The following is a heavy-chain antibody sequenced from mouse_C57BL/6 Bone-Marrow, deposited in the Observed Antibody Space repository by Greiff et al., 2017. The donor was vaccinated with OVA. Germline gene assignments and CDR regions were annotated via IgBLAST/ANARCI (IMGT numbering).Heavy chain of an antibody. CDR2: IDPSDSYT. Sequence: QVQLQQPGAELVKPGASVKLSCKASGYTFTSYWMQWVKQRPGQGLEWIGEIDPSDSYTNYNQKFKGKATLTVDTSSSTAYMQLSSLTSEDSAVYYCAQLGPFYAMDYWGQGTSVTVSS. J-gene: IGHJ4*01. CDR1: GYTFTSYW. D-gene: IGHD4-1*02. CDR3: AQLGPFYAMDY. V-gene: IGHV1-50*01.